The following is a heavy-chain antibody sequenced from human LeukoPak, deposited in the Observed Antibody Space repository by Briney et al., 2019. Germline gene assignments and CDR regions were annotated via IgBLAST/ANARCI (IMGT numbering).Heavy chain of an antibody. V-gene: IGHV4-39*01. CDR2: IYYSGST. CDR1: GGSISSYY. J-gene: IGHJ5*02. Sequence: KPSETLSLTCTVSGGSISSYYWGWIRQPPGKGLEWIGSIYYSGSTYYNPSLKSRVTISVDTSKNQFSLKLSSVTAADTAVYYCARGTMVRGVNIWFDPWGQGTLVTVSS. CDR3: ARGTMVRGVNIWFDP. D-gene: IGHD3-10*01.